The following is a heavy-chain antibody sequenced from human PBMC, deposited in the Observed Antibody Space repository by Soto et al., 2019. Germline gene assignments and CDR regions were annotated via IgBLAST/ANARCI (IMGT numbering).Heavy chain of an antibody. CDR3: STTKDIVLVPAALDQGMDV. D-gene: IGHD2-2*01. CDR2: FDPEDGET. Sequence: ASVKVSCKVSGYTLTELSMHWVRQAPGKGLEWMGGFDPEDGETIYAQKFQGRVTMTEDTSTDTAYMELSSLRSEDTAVYYCSTTKDIVLVPAALDQGMDVWGQGTTVTVSS. CDR1: GYTLTELS. V-gene: IGHV1-24*01. J-gene: IGHJ6*02.